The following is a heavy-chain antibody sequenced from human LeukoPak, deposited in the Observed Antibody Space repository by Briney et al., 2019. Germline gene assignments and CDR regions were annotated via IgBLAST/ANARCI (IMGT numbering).Heavy chain of an antibody. CDR3: ARGRSGWTEDAFDI. CDR1: GYTFTGYY. CDR2: INPNSGGT. Sequence: GASVKVSCKASGYTFTGYYMHWVRQAPGQGLEWMGWINPNSGGTNYAQKFQGRVTMTRDTSISTAYMELSRLRSDDMAVYYCARGRSGWTEDAFDIWGQGTMVTVSS. J-gene: IGHJ3*02. V-gene: IGHV1-2*02. D-gene: IGHD6-19*01.